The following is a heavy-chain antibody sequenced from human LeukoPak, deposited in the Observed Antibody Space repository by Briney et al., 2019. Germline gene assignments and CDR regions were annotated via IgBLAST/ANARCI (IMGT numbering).Heavy chain of an antibody. CDR3: ARFCGGGSCGFDP. CDR2: ISAYNGNT. V-gene: IGHV1-18*01. D-gene: IGHD2-15*01. CDR1: GYTFTSYG. Sequence: ASVKVSCKASGYTFTSYGISWVRQAPGQGLEWMGWISAYNGNTNYAQKFQGRVTMTTDTSTTTAYMELRSLRPDDTAVYYCARFCGGGSCGFDPWGQGTLVTVSS. J-gene: IGHJ5*02.